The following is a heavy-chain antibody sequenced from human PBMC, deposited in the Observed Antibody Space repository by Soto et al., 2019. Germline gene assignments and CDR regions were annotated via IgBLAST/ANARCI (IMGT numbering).Heavy chain of an antibody. J-gene: IGHJ6*02. CDR1: RFTFSSYN. V-gene: IGHV3-21*02. CDR3: ARDDMLMIRGVIEHYFAMDV. Sequence: EEQLVESGGGLVKPGGSLRLSYAASRFTFSSYNMNWVRQAPGKGQEWVSCISSDNTNINYADSVKGRFTTSRDNARNSLYLQMNSLRVEDTAVYYCARDDMLMIRGVIEHYFAMDVWGQGTTVTVSS. CDR2: ISSDNTNI. D-gene: IGHD3-10*01.